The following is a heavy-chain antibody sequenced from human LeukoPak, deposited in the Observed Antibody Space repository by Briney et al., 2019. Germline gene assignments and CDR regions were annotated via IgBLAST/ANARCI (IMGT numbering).Heavy chain of an antibody. CDR2: ILINERS. V-gene: IGHV4-4*07. Sequence: SETLSLTCTVSGGSISSYYWSWIRQPAGKGLEWMRRILINERSNYNPSLESRVTLSVDPSKTQFSPKLSSVTAADTAVYYCARDGGYPVVGAFDIWGQGTRVTVSS. D-gene: IGHD3-22*01. CDR1: GGSISSYY. CDR3: ARDGGYPVVGAFDI. J-gene: IGHJ3*02.